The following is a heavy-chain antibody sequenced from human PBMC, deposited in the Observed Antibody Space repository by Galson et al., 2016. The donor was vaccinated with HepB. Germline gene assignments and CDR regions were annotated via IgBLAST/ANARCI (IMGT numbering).Heavy chain of an antibody. Sequence: SLRLSCAVSGSTFSSFGMHWVRQAPGKGLEWVAVISYDGSRKYYADSLKGRCTISRDNAKRTLYLQMNSLRTEDTAVYYCAKDGLYGILTGYSYYFDYWGQGTLVTVSS. V-gene: IGHV3-30*18. J-gene: IGHJ4*02. D-gene: IGHD3-9*01. CDR3: AKDGLYGILTGYSYYFDY. CDR1: GSTFSSFG. CDR2: ISYDGSRK.